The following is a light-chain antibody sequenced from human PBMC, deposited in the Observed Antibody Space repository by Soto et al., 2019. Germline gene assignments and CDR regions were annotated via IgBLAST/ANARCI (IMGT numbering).Light chain of an antibody. CDR1: SNDVGGYNY. CDR3: SSFAVSNSFV. V-gene: IGLV2-8*01. CDR2: EVN. J-gene: IGLJ1*01. Sequence: QSALTQPPSASGCPGQSVTICCTGTSNDVGGYNYVSWYQQHPGKAPKLMIYEVNKRPSGVPDRFSGSKSGNTASLTVSGLQAEDEADDYCSSFAVSNSFVFGTGTKVTVL.